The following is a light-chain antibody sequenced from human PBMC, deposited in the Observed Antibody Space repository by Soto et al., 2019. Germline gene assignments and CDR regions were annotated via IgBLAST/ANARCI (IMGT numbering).Light chain of an antibody. V-gene: IGLV4-60*03. Sequence: QAVVTQSSSASASLGSSVKLTCTLSSGHSGYIIAWHQQQPGKAPRYLMNLEGTGTYHKGSGIPDRFSGSSSGADRYLTISYLQSEDEADYYCETWDSNFWVFGGGTQLTVL. CDR2: LEGTGTY. CDR1: SGHSGYI. J-gene: IGLJ3*02. CDR3: ETWDSNFWV.